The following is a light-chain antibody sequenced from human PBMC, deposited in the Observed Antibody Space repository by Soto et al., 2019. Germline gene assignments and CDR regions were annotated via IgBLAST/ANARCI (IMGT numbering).Light chain of an antibody. V-gene: IGKV3-20*01. Sequence: IVLTQSPGTLSLSPGERATLSCRASQSVYSDFLAWYQQKPGQDPRLLIYGASSRATGIPDRFSGSGSGTDFTLTISRLEPEDFAVYYCQQYGSSPLTFGGGTKVEIK. CDR3: QQYGSSPLT. CDR1: QSVYSDF. CDR2: GAS. J-gene: IGKJ4*01.